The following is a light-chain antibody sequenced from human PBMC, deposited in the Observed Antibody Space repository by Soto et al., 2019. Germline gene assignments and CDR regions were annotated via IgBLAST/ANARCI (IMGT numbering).Light chain of an antibody. J-gene: IGKJ5*01. CDR1: QSVSRF. Sequence: EVVLTQSPATLSLSPGERATLSCRASQSVSRFLARYQQKPGQAPRLLIFDASNRATGIPAKFSASGSGTDFTLTISSLESEDSAVYYCQQRSDWPITFGQGTRLDIK. CDR2: DAS. V-gene: IGKV3-11*01. CDR3: QQRSDWPIT.